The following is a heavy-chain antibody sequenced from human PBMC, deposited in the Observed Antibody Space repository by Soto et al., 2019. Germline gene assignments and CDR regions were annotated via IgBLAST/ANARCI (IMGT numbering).Heavy chain of an antibody. CDR3: AKSLWDTSGWKTDY. V-gene: IGHV4-59*01. CDR2: IYYSGSI. Sequence: SETLSLTCTVSGGSISSYYWSWIRQPPGKGLEWIGYIYYSGSINYNPSLKSRVTISVDPSKNQFSLRLSSVTAADTAVYYCAKSLWDTSGWKTDYWGQGTLVTVSS. J-gene: IGHJ4*02. CDR1: GGSISSYY. D-gene: IGHD6-19*01.